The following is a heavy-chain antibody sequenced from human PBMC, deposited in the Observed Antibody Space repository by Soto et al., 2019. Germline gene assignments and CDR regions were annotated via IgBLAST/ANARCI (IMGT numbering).Heavy chain of an antibody. V-gene: IGHV5-51*01. CDR3: ARLPRDGNKTSCYYAAH. CDR1: GYDFNTNW. J-gene: IGHJ4*02. Sequence: GEALNISCRGSGYDFNTNWFGWVRQLPGRGLEWVGIMYPGDSDTRLHPSLQGHVTLSADVTVSTAFLQWRTLKTSDSGMYFCARLPRDGNKTSCYYAAHWGQGTSVTVSS. CDR2: MYPGDSDT. D-gene: IGHD3-22*01.